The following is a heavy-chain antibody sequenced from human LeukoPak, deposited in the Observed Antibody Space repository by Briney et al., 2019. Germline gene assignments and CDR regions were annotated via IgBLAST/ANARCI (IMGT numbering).Heavy chain of an antibody. V-gene: IGHV1-2*02. D-gene: IGHD6-13*01. CDR2: INPNSGGT. CDR3: ARREGIAAADAFDI. J-gene: IGHJ3*02. Sequence: GASVKVSCKASGYTFTGYYIHWVRQAPGQGLEWMGWINPNSGGTNYAQKFQGRVTMTRDTSISTAYMELSRLRSDDTAVYYCARREGIAAADAFDIWGQGTMVTVSS. CDR1: GYTFTGYY.